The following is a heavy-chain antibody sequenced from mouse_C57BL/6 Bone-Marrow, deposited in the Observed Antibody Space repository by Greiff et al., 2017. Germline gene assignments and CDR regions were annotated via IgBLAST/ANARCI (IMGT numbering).Heavy chain of an antibody. J-gene: IGHJ1*03. CDR3: ARGNYYGGYFDV. Sequence: EVKLQESGPGLVKPSQSLSLTCSVTGYSITSGYYWNWIRQFPGNKLEWMGYISYDGSNNYNPSLKNRISITRDTSKNQFFLKLNSVTTEDTATYYCARGNYYGGYFDVWGTGTTVTVSS. CDR1: GYSITSGYY. CDR2: ISYDGSN. V-gene: IGHV3-6*01. D-gene: IGHD1-2*01.